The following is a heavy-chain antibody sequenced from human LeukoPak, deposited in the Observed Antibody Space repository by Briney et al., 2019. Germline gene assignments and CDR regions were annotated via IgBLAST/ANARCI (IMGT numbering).Heavy chain of an antibody. Sequence: GGSLRLSCAASGFTFSSYSMNWVRQAPGKGLEWVSSISSSSSYIYYADSVKGRFTISRDNAKNSLYLQMNSLRAEDTAVYYCARSLSYDSSGYPYYFDYWRQGTLVTVSS. CDR3: ARSLSYDSSGYPYYFDY. V-gene: IGHV3-21*01. D-gene: IGHD3-22*01. CDR2: ISSSSSYI. J-gene: IGHJ4*02. CDR1: GFTFSSYS.